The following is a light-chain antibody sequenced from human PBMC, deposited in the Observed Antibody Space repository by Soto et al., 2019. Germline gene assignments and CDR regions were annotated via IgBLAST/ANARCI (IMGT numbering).Light chain of an antibody. CDR1: RSNIGAGYD. CDR2: GNT. CDR3: LSYDTSLSGWV. V-gene: IGLV1-40*01. J-gene: IGLJ3*02. Sequence: QSVLTQPPSVSGAPGRRVTISCTGSRSNIGAGYDVHWYQHPPETAPKLLIYGNTNRPSGVPDRFSGSKSGTSASLTITGLQAEDEADYYCLSYDTSLSGWVFGGGTKLTVL.